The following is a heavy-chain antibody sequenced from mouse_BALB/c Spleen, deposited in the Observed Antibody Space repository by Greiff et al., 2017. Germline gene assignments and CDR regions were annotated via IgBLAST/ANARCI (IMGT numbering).Heavy chain of an antibody. J-gene: IGHJ2*01. Sequence: VQLQQPGAELVKPGASVKMSCKASGYTFTSYWMHWVKQRPGQGLEWIGVIDPSDSYTSYNQKFKGKATLTVDTSSSTAYMQLSSLTSEDSAVYYCTRRGPPDYWGQGTTLTVSS. CDR2: IDPSDSYT. CDR3: TRRGPPDY. CDR1: GYTFTSYW. V-gene: IGHV1S127*01.